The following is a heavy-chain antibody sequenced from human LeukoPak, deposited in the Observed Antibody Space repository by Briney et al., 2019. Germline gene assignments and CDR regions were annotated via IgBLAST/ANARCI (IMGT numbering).Heavy chain of an antibody. V-gene: IGHV3-21*01. Sequence: PGGSLRLSCAASGFTFSSYSMNWVRQAPGKGLEWVSSISSSSSYIYYADSVKGRFTISRGNAKNSLYLQMNSLRAEDTAVYYCAKDQGTMIVAHWGQGTLVTVSS. CDR3: AKDQGTMIVAH. D-gene: IGHD3-22*01. CDR2: ISSSSSYI. J-gene: IGHJ4*02. CDR1: GFTFSSYS.